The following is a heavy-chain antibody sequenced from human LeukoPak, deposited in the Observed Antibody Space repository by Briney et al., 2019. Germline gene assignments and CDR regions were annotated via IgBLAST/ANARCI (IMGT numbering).Heavy chain of an antibody. V-gene: IGHV3-74*01. Sequence: GGSLRLSCAVSGFTISNHWMHWVRQAPGKGLVWVSRINSDGRRTSYADSVKGRFTISRDNAKNTLYLQMNSLRPDDTAVYYCAREVEVVPATMGAYYYYMDVWGKGTTVTVSS. CDR3: AREVEVVPATMGAYYYYMDV. D-gene: IGHD2-2*01. J-gene: IGHJ6*03. CDR2: INSDGRRT. CDR1: GFTISNHW.